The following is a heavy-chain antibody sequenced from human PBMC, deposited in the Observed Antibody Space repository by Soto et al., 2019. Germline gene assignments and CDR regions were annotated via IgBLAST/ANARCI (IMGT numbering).Heavy chain of an antibody. CDR3: AHRLGGIGVAGTFDY. D-gene: IGHD6-19*01. CDR1: GFSLSTSGVG. Sequence: QITLKESGPTLVKPTQTLTLTCTFSGFSLSTSGVGVGWIRQPPGKALEWLALIYWDDDKRYSPSLKSRLTITQDTSKNQVVTTTTNMDPVDTATYYCAHRLGGIGVAGTFDYWGQGTLVTVSS. CDR2: IYWDDDK. V-gene: IGHV2-5*02. J-gene: IGHJ4*02.